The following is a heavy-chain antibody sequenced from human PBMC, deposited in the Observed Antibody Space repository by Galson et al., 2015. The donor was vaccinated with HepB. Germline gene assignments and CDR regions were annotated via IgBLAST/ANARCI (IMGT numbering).Heavy chain of an antibody. CDR3: ARGQDCTNGVCYSAVGGMDV. V-gene: IGHV4-39*07. D-gene: IGHD2-8*01. CDR1: GGSISSSSYY. Sequence: SETLSLTCTVSGGSISSSSYYWGWIRQPPGKGLEWIGSIYYSGSTYYNPSLKSRVTISVDTSKNQFSLKLSSVTAADTAVYYCARGQDCTNGVCYSAVGGMDVWGQGTTVTVSS. J-gene: IGHJ6*02. CDR2: IYYSGST.